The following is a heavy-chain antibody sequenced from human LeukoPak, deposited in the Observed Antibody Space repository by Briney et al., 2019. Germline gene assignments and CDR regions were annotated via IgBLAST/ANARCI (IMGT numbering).Heavy chain of an antibody. Sequence: SETLSLTCTVYDLNMMHYYWSWIRQPPGKGLEYIGEIDHSGSTTYNPSLRGRVSISIDTSRNQFSLKVNSMTAADTGIYYCALVLYHSGRPGPWGQGTLVTVSS. D-gene: IGHD2-8*02. J-gene: IGHJ5*02. CDR3: ALVLYHSGRPGP. CDR1: DLNMMHYY. CDR2: IDHSGST. V-gene: IGHV4-34*08.